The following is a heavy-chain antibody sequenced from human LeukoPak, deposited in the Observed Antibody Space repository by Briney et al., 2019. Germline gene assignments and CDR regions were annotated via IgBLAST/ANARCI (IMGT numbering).Heavy chain of an antibody. CDR2: ISWDGGST. CDR3: AKDTARLGELSLFDY. CDR1: GFTFDDYA. V-gene: IGHV3-43D*03. D-gene: IGHD3-16*02. Sequence: GGSLRLSCAASGFTFDDYAMHWVRQAPGKGLEWVSLISWDGGSTYYADSVKGRFTISRDNSKNSLYLQMNSLRAEDTALYYCAKDTARLGELSLFDYWGQGTLVTVSS. J-gene: IGHJ4*02.